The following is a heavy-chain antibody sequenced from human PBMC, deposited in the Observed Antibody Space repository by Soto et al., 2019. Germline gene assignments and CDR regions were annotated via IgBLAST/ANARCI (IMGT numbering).Heavy chain of an antibody. CDR2: ISSSGSTI. CDR3: VKGTYYYERSGAPPHSGMDV. J-gene: IGHJ6*04. D-gene: IGHD3-22*01. Sequence: GGALRLSCAVSGFTFITYSMNWVRQAPEKGLEWVSYISSSGSTIYYADSVKGRFTISRDNDKNSLYLQMNSLRPEDTAVYYCVKGTYYYERSGAPPHSGMDVWGKGTRVTVP. CDR1: GFTFITYS. V-gene: IGHV3-48*01.